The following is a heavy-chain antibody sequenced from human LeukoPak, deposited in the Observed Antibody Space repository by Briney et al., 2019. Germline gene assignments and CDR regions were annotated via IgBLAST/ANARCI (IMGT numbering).Heavy chain of an antibody. CDR2: ITSTGTTT. J-gene: IGHJ4*02. D-gene: IGHD3-16*01. CDR3: ATEYVRTHYFDW. V-gene: IGHV1-46*01. CDR1: GYNLTTYH. Sequence: ASVTVSCTASGYNLTTYHMHWVRQAPGQGLEWMGIITSTGTTTICAQKFQGRVTMTRDTSTSTVYMDLSSLRSDDTAVYYCATEYVRTHYFDWWGQGTLVTASS.